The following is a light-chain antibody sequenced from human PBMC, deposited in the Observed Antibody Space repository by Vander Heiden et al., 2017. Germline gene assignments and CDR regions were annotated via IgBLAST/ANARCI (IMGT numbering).Light chain of an antibody. CDR1: KLGEKY. CDR2: QDN. V-gene: IGLV3-1*01. J-gene: IGLJ2*01. CDR3: QAWDNSVIV. Sequence: SALTQPPSVSGSPGQTASITCTGDKLGEKYTFWYHQKAGQSPVLVVHQDNKRPSGIPERFSGSNSGNTATLTISATQTVDEADYYCQAWDNSVIVFGGGTKLTVL.